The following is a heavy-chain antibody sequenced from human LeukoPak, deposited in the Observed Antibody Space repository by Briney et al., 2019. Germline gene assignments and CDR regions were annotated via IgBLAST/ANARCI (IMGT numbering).Heavy chain of an antibody. CDR2: ISHDGRSR. V-gene: IGHV3-74*01. CDR1: EFPFSSYV. CDR3: ARDRDYIFFDY. Sequence: PGGSLRLSCAASEFPFSSYVMHWVRQVPGKGLVWVSRISHDGRSRTYADSVKGRFTISRDNAENTLYLQMNSLRVEDTAVYFCARDRDYIFFDYWGRGALVTVSS. J-gene: IGHJ4*02. D-gene: IGHD4-4*01.